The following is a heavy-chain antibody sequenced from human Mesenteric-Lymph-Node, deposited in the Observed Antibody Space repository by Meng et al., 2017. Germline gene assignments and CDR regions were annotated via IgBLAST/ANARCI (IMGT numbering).Heavy chain of an antibody. V-gene: IGHV4-4*02. D-gene: IGHD2-2*01. J-gene: IGHJ4*02. CDR3: ARGGGCSSSSCDLDY. CDR1: GGPISSSNG. CDR2: IYHSGST. Sequence: QVQLQESGPGLVKPSGTLSLTGAFSGGPISSSNGWSWVRQPPGKGLEWIGEIYHSGSTNYNPSLKSRVTISVDKSKNQFSLKLSSVTAADTAMYYCARGGGCSSSSCDLDYWGQGVLVTVSS.